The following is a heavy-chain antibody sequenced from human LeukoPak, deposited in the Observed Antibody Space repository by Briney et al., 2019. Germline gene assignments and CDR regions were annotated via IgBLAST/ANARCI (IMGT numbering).Heavy chain of an antibody. D-gene: IGHD6-19*01. Sequence: GGSLRLSCAASGFTFSSYSMNWVRQAPGKGLEWVSSISSSSSYIYYADSVKGRFTISRDNAENSLYLQMNSLRAEDTAVYYCASVASSDGYARDYWGQGTLVTVSS. J-gene: IGHJ4*02. V-gene: IGHV3-21*01. CDR3: ASVASSDGYARDY. CDR1: GFTFSSYS. CDR2: ISSSSSYI.